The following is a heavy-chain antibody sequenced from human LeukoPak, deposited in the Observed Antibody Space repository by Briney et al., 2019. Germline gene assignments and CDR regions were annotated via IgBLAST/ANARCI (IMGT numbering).Heavy chain of an antibody. CDR3: ASLPRTGTTFTRAPGDY. V-gene: IGHV3-30*01. CDR2: ISYDGSNK. CDR1: GFTFSSYA. J-gene: IGHJ4*02. Sequence: GGSLRLSCAASGFTFSSYAMHWVRQAPGKGLEWVAVISYDGSNKYYADSVKGRFTISRDNSKNTLYLQMNSLRAEDTAVYYCASLPRTGTTFTRAPGDYRGQGTLVTVSS. D-gene: IGHD1-7*01.